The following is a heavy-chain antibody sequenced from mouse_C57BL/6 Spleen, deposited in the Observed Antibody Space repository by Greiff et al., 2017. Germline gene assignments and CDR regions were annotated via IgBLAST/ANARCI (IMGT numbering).Heavy chain of an antibody. D-gene: IGHD2-3*01. Sequence: QVKLQQSGPELVKPGASVKISCTASGYNFTDYYINWVKQRPGQGLEWIGWIYPGSGNTKYNEKFKGKATLTVDTSSSTAYMHLSSLTSEDSAVYFCARTLYLDYFDYWGQGTTLTVSS. CDR2: IYPGSGNT. CDR3: ARTLYLDYFDY. V-gene: IGHV1-84*01. J-gene: IGHJ2*01. CDR1: GYNFTDYY.